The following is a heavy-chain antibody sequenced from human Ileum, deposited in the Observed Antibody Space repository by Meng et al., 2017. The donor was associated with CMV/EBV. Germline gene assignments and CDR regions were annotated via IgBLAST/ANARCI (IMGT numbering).Heavy chain of an antibody. V-gene: IGHV3-53*01. J-gene: IGHJ2*01. D-gene: IGHD7-27*01. CDR1: GFTISSNY. CDR3: ARADLTDYWYFDL. Sequence: CAASGFTISSNYLNGIRQPPGKGLEWVSVINTGGSTSYAVSVKGRFTISRDISKNTLYLQMNSLRAEDTAVYYCARADLTDYWYFDLWGRGTLVTVSS. CDR2: INTGGST.